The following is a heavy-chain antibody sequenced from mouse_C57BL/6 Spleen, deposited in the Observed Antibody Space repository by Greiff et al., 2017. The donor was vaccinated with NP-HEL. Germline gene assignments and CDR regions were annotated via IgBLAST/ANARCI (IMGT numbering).Heavy chain of an antibody. CDR1: GYAFTNYL. V-gene: IGHV1-54*01. CDR2: INPGSGGT. D-gene: IGHD1-1*01. CDR3: ARSGDYYGSRGYWYFDV. Sequence: VQLQQSGAELVRPGTSVKVSCKASGYAFTNYLIEWVKQRPGQGLEWIGVINPGSGGTNYNEKFKGKATLTADKSSSTAYMQLSSLTSEDSAVYFCARSGDYYGSRGYWYFDVWGTGTTVTVSS. J-gene: IGHJ1*03.